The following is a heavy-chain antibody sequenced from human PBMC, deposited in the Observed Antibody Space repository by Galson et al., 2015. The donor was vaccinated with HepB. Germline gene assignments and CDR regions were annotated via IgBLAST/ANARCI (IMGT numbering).Heavy chain of an antibody. V-gene: IGHV1-18*01. CDR1: GYKFSDYG. Sequence: SVKVSCKASGYKFSDYGINWVRPAPGQGLEWMGWISGYNGNTNYAQNFQDRVTMTTDTSTRTVYMEVKNLRSDDTAVYYCARDYTMSSRKWLDPWGQGTLVTVSS. CDR3: ARDYTMSSRKWLDP. J-gene: IGHJ5*02. CDR2: ISGYNGNT. D-gene: IGHD3-16*01.